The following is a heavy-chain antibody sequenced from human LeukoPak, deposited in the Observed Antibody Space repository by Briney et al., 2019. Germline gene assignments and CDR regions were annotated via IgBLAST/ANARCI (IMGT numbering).Heavy chain of an antibody. V-gene: IGHV3-21*01. CDR2: ISSSSSYI. J-gene: IGHJ3*02. D-gene: IGHD3-10*01. CDR3: ARELLWFGASASDI. CDR1: GFTFSGYS. Sequence: PGGSLRLSCAASGFTFSGYSMNWVRQAPGKGLEWVSSISSSSSYIYYADSVKGRFTISRDNAKNSLYLQMNSLRAEDTAVYYCARELLWFGASASDIWGQGTMVTVSS.